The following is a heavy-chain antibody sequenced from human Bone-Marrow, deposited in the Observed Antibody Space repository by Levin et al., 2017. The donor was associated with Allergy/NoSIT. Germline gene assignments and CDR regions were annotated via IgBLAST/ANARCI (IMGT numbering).Heavy chain of an antibody. D-gene: IGHD2-8*01. V-gene: IGHV3-30-3*01. Sequence: AGGSLRLSCAASGFTFTTYSMHWVRQAPGKGLEWLAVTSSNGNSKFYADSVKGRFTISRDNSKNTLYLQMNSLGPEDTAVYYCARDALPPVGVYWFDPWGQGTLVTVSS. J-gene: IGHJ5*02. CDR3: ARDALPPVGVYWFDP. CDR1: GFTFTTYS. CDR2: TSSNGNSK.